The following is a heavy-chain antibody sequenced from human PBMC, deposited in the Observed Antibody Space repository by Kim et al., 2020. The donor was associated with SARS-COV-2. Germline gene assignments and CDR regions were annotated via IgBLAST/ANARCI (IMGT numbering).Heavy chain of an antibody. J-gene: IGHJ1*01. D-gene: IGHD6-13*01. CDR1: GGSISSYY. Sequence: SETLSLTCTVSGGSISSYYWSWIRQPPGKGLEWIGYIYYSGSTNYSPSLKSRVTISVDTSKNQFSLKLSSVTAADTAVYYCARGEQQLGPEYFQHWGQGTLVTVSS. V-gene: IGHV4-59*13. CDR2: IYYSGST. CDR3: ARGEQQLGPEYFQH.